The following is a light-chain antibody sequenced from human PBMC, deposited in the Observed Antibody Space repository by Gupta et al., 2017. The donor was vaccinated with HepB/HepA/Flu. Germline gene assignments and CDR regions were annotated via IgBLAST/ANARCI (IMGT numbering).Light chain of an antibody. CDR1: NIGSKT. J-gene: IGLJ2*01. V-gene: IGLV3-21*04. CDR3: QVWDTTTNLVV. Sequence: SYVLTQPPSVSVAPRRTARITCGGHNIGSKTVHWYQQKPGQAPVVVNYYDRDRPSGIPERFSGFNSGNTATLTINKVEAGDEADYYCQVWDTTTNLVVFGGGTKLTVL. CDR2: YDR.